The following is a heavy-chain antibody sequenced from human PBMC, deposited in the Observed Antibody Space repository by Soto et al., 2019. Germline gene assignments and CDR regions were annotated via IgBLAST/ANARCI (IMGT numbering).Heavy chain of an antibody. CDR1: GGSISSANW. CDR2: VYHSGTT. Sequence: PSETLSLTCTVSGGSISSANWWSWVRQPPGKGLEWIGEVYHSGTTNYSPSLKSRVTISVDKSKNQFSLNLYSVTAADTAVYYCARDRGVWSQGTLVTVSS. J-gene: IGHJ4*02. V-gene: IGHV4-4*02. D-gene: IGHD1-26*01. CDR3: ARDRGV.